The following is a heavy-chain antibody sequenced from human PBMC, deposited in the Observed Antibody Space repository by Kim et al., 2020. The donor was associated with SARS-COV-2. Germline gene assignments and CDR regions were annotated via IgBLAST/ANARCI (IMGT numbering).Heavy chain of an antibody. CDR1: GYTLTELS. CDR2: FDPEDGET. Sequence: ASVKVSCKVSGYTLTELSMHWVRQAPGKGPEWMGGFDPEDGETIYAQKFQGRVTMTEDTSTDTAYMELSSLRSEDTAVYYCATGAAAGKSNWFDPWGQGTLVTVSS. D-gene: IGHD6-13*01. CDR3: ATGAAAGKSNWFDP. V-gene: IGHV1-24*01. J-gene: IGHJ5*02.